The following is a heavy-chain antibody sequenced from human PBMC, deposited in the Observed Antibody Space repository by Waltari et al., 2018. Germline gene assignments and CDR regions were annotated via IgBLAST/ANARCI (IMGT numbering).Heavy chain of an antibody. V-gene: IGHV1-3*01. CDR3: ARVSGYSSGHSGGYYFDY. CDR2: INAGNGDT. J-gene: IGHJ4*02. Sequence: QVQLVQSGAEVKQSGASVKVSCKASGYPFTSYPMPWVRQAPGQRVEWMGWINAGNGDTRYSQKFQGRVTISRDTSASTAYMEVSSLRSEDTAVYYCARVSGYSSGHSGGYYFDYWGQGTLVTVSS. D-gene: IGHD6-19*01. CDR1: GYPFTSYP.